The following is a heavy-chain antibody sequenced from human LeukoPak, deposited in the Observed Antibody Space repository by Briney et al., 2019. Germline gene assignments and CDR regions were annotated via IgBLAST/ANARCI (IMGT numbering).Heavy chain of an antibody. CDR3: ARDDSGYGEFDY. D-gene: IGHD5-12*01. V-gene: IGHV3-33*01. CDR1: GFTFSSYG. J-gene: IGHJ4*02. CDR2: IWYDGSNK. Sequence: GGSLRLSCAASGFTFSSYGMHWVRQAPGKGLEWVAVIWYDGSNKYYADSVKGRFTISRDNSKNTLYLQMNSLGAEDTAVYYCARDDSGYGEFDYWGQGTLVTVSS.